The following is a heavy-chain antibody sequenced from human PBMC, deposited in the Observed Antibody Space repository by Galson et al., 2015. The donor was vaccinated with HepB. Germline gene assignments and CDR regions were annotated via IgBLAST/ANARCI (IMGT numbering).Heavy chain of an antibody. J-gene: IGHJ4*02. CDR2: MSGNGGTT. Sequence: SLRLSCAASGFTFSTFDMTWVRQAPGQGLEWVSTMSGNGGTTYYADSVKGRFTISRDNSQNTLFLQMNGLRAEDTAVYFCATDFVLKASRPGQFDCWGQGTLVTVSS. CDR1: GFTFSTFD. CDR3: ATDFVLKASRPGQFDC. V-gene: IGHV3-23*01. D-gene: IGHD6-6*01.